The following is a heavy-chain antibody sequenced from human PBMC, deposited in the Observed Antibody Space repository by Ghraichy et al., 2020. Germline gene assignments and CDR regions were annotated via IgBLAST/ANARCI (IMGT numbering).Heavy chain of an antibody. Sequence: GSLRLSCAVYGGSFSGYYWSWIRQPPGKGLEWIGEINHSGSTNYNPSLKSRVTISVDTSKNQFSLKLSSVTAADTAVYYCARVYGSGSYPYGMDVWGQGTTVTVSS. CDR1: GGSFSGYY. D-gene: IGHD3-10*01. V-gene: IGHV4-34*01. CDR2: INHSGST. J-gene: IGHJ6*02. CDR3: ARVYGSGSYPYGMDV.